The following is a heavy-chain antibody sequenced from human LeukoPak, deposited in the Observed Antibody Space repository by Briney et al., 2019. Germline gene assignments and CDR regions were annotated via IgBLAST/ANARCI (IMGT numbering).Heavy chain of an antibody. CDR3: GRGYAMDV. V-gene: IGHV1-8*02. CDR1: GYTSTNFD. CDR2: MNLNSGKT. Sequence: ASVKVSCKASGYTSTNFDINSVRQATGHGVEWMGWMNLNSGKTGYRREFEGRVTMTTNTSISTAYMELRSLRFEDTAVYYCGRGYAMDVWGQGTTVTVSS. J-gene: IGHJ6*02.